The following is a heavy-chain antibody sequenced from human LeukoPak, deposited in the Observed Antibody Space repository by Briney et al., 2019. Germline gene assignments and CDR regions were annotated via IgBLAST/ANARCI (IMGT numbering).Heavy chain of an antibody. Sequence: ASVKVSCKTSGYIFTSYGISWVRQAPGQGLEWMGWISAYNGNTNYAQKLQGRVTITTDTSTSTAYMELRSLRSDDTAVYYCARDMASGWYVISYHHYGIDVWGQGTTVTVSS. CDR3: ARDMASGWYVISYHHYGIDV. J-gene: IGHJ6*02. CDR2: ISAYNGNT. CDR1: GYIFTSYG. V-gene: IGHV1-18*01. D-gene: IGHD6-19*01.